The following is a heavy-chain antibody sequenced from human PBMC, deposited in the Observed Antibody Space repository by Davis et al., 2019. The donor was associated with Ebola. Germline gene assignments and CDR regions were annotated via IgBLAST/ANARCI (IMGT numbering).Heavy chain of an antibody. Sequence: ASVKVSCKASGYTFTGYYMHWVRQAPGQGLEWMGWINPNSGGTNYAQKFQGRVTMTRDTSISTAYMELSRLRSDDTAVYYCARVLIYERFLEWLHNYYYYYGMDVWGQGTTVTVSS. V-gene: IGHV1-2*02. D-gene: IGHD3-3*01. CDR1: GYTFTGYY. J-gene: IGHJ6*02. CDR3: ARVLIYERFLEWLHNYYYYYGMDV. CDR2: INPNSGGT.